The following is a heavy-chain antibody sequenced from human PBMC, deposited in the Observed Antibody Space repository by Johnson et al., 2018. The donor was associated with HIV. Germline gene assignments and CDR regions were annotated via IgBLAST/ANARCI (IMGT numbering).Heavy chain of an antibody. V-gene: IGHV3-9*01. CDR1: RFTFSSFA. D-gene: IGHD3-10*01. CDR2: INWNSGTI. CDR3: AKGRSGGSGAFDI. Sequence: VQLVESGGGVVQPGRSLRLSCAASRFTFSSFAMHWVRQAPGKGLEWVSGINWNSGTIVYADSVKGRFTISRDNAKNSMYLRMNRLRPEDTAEYFCAKGRSGGSGAFDIWGQGTVVTVSS. J-gene: IGHJ3*02.